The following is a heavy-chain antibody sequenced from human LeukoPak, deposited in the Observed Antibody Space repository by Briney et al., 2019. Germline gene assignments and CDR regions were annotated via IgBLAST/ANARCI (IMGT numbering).Heavy chain of an antibody. J-gene: IGHJ4*02. CDR1: GGSFSGYY. D-gene: IGHD3-10*01. CDR3: AGLAYYYGSGSYYKGDFDY. CDR2: INHSGST. Sequence: PSETLSLTCAVYGGSFSGYYWSWIRQPPGKGLEWIGEINHSGSTNYNPSLKSRVTISVDTSKNQFSLKLSSVTAADTAVYYCAGLAYYYGSGSYYKGDFDYWGQGTLVTVSS. V-gene: IGHV4-34*01.